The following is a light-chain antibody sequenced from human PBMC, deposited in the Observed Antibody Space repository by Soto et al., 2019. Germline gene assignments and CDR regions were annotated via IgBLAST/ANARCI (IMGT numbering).Light chain of an antibody. Sequence: QSALTQPPSASGTPGQRVTISCSGSSSNIEIDTVSWCQQIPGTAPKLLIYNGNQRPSGVPDRFSGSESGTSASLAISGLQSEDEADYYCAAWDDSLKGYVFGTGTKVTVL. CDR1: SSNIEIDT. CDR2: NGN. J-gene: IGLJ1*01. V-gene: IGLV1-44*01. CDR3: AAWDDSLKGYV.